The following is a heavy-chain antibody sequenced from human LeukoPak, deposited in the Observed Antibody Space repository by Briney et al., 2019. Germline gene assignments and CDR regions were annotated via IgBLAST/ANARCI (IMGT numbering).Heavy chain of an antibody. Sequence: SETLSLTCTVSGASIRSGNYYWNWIRQPPGRGLEWIGYIYHDGTTYYNPSLQSRITISLGRPDNQISLRVTSVTAADTAMYYCARDHSRGGALGYWGQGTLVAVSS. CDR3: ARDHSRGGALGY. J-gene: IGHJ4*02. CDR1: GASIRSGNYY. V-gene: IGHV4-30-2*01. D-gene: IGHD5-24*01. CDR2: IYHDGTT.